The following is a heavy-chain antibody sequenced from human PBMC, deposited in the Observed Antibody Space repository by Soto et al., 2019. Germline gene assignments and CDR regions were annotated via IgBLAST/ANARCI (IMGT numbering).Heavy chain of an antibody. V-gene: IGHV3-23*01. CDR1: GFTFSSYA. J-gene: IGHJ6*03. CDR3: AKDLGFGANYFYYMDV. Sequence: EMQLLESGGGLVQPGGSLRLSCEASGFTFSSYAMSWVRQAPGKGLECVSGIGGSSETTYYADSVKGRFTISRDNSKNTLLLQMTSLRADDTAVYYCAKDLGFGANYFYYMDVWGRGSTVTVS. D-gene: IGHD3-16*01. CDR2: IGGSSETT.